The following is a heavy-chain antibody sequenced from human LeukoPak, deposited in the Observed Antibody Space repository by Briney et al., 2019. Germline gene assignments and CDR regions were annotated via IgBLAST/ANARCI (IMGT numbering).Heavy chain of an antibody. D-gene: IGHD5-18*01. J-gene: IGHJ6*03. CDR1: GFTFSNYG. V-gene: IGHV3-30*02. CDR3: AKDRIQYYMDV. Sequence: GGSLRLSCAASGFTFSNYGMHWVRQAPGKGLEWASFIRYDGSQKYYADSVKGRFTISRDNSKNALYLQVNSLRAEDTAVYYCAKDRIQYYMDVWGKGTTVTVSS. CDR2: IRYDGSQK.